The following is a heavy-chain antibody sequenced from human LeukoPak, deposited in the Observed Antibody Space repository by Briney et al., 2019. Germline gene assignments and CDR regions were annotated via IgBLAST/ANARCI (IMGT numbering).Heavy chain of an antibody. D-gene: IGHD4-17*01. V-gene: IGHV3-30*02. CDR3: ARDRLHYGEYEKTFDY. CDR2: IRYDGSNK. CDR1: GFTFSSYG. J-gene: IGHJ4*02. Sequence: GGSLRLSCAASGFTFSSYGMHWVRQAPGKGLEWVAFIRYDGSNKYYADSVKGRLTISRDNAKNSLYLQMDSLRAEDTAVYYCARDRLHYGEYEKTFDYWGQGTLVIVSS.